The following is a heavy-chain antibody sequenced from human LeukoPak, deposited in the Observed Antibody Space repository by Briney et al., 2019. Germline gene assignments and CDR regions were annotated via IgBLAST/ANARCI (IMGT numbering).Heavy chain of an antibody. D-gene: IGHD3-22*01. V-gene: IGHV3-48*04. Sequence: GGSLRLSCSPSGLNFETYSMYWVRQAPGKGLEWLSYINSAGNIIYYADSVKGRFTVSRDNTRKSLSLEMNTLRVEDTAIYYCARDHLGYSFDYWGQGTLVTVSS. CDR1: GLNFETYS. CDR3: ARDHLGYSFDY. CDR2: INSAGNII. J-gene: IGHJ4*02.